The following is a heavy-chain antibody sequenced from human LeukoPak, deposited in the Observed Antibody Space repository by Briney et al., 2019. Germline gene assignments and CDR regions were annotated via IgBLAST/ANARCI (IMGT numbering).Heavy chain of an antibody. CDR3: AGVDYGDYGGAFDI. D-gene: IGHD4-17*01. J-gene: IGHJ3*02. Sequence: ASVKVSCKASGYTFTSYGISWVRQAPGQGLEWMGWISAYNGNTNYAQKLQGRVTMTTDTSTSTAYMELRSLRSDDTAVYYCAGVDYGDYGGAFDIWGQGTMVTVSS. V-gene: IGHV1-18*01. CDR1: GYTFTSYG. CDR2: ISAYNGNT.